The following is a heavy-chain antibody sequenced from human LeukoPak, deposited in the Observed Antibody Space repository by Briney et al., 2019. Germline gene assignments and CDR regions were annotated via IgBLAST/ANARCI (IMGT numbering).Heavy chain of an antibody. D-gene: IGHD5-18*01. V-gene: IGHV4-39*07. CDR2: IYYSGST. Sequence: PSETLSLTCTVSGGSISSSSYYWGWIRQPPGKGLEWIGSIYYSGSTYYNPSLKSRVTISVDTSKNQFSLKLSSVTAADTAVYYCARGRRGRRGYSFPIGNWFDPWGQGTLVTVSS. CDR1: GGSISSSSYY. CDR3: ARGRRGRRGYSFPIGNWFDP. J-gene: IGHJ5*02.